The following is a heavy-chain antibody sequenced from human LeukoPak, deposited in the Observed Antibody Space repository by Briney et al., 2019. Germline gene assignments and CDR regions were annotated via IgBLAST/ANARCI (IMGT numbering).Heavy chain of an antibody. Sequence: GGSLRLSCAASGFTFSSYWMTWARQAPGKGLEWVANIKQDGSEKYYVDSVKGRFTISRDNAKNSLYLQMNSLRAEDTAVYYCARARYCSSTSCPDYWGQGTLVTVSS. J-gene: IGHJ4*02. D-gene: IGHD2-2*01. V-gene: IGHV3-7*01. CDR2: IKQDGSEK. CDR1: GFTFSSYW. CDR3: ARARYCSSTSCPDY.